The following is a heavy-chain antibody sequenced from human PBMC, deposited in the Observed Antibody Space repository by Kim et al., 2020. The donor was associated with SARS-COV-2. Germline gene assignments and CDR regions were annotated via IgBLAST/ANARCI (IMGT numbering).Heavy chain of an antibody. CDR2: ISGSGGST. V-gene: IGHV3-23*01. CDR3: AKFIRASIAVAGTFDY. J-gene: IGHJ4*02. CDR1: GFTFSSYA. Sequence: GGSLRLSCAASGFTFSSYAMSWVRQAPGKGLEWVSAISGSGGSTYYADSVKGRFTISRDNSKNTLYLQMNSLRAEDTAVYYCAKFIRASIAVAGTFDYWGQGTLVTVSS. D-gene: IGHD6-19*01.